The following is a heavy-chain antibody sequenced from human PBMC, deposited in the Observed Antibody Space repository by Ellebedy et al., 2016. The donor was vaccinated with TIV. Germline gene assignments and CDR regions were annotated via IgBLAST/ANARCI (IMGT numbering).Heavy chain of an antibody. CDR2: IYSGGAT. CDR1: DFTVITND. Sequence: GESLKISXAASDFTVITNDVSWVRQAPGKGLEWVSLIYSGGATHSADSVEGRFTISRDNSKSTLYLQMNSLRAEDTAVYYCAKGAWGGNYPHDALDSWGQGTMVTVSS. J-gene: IGHJ3*02. CDR3: AKGAWGGNYPHDALDS. D-gene: IGHD1-26*01. V-gene: IGHV3-66*02.